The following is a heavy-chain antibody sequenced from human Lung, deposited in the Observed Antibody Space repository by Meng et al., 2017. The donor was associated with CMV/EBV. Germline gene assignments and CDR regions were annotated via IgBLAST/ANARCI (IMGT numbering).Heavy chain of an antibody. CDR1: GFTFNSYR. Sequence: SCXXSGFTFNSYRMNWLRQAPGKGLEWVPYISSSSSSIYYTDSVKGRFTISRDNAKNSLYLEMNSLRVDDTGVYFCARDAGEGIVVVPAAISDYWGQGTXVTVYS. CDR3: ARDAGEGIVVVPAAISDY. D-gene: IGHD2-2*02. CDR2: ISSSSSSI. J-gene: IGHJ4*02. V-gene: IGHV3-48*04.